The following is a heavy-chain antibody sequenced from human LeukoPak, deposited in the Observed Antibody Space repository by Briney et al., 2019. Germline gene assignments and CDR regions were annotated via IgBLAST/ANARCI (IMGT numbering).Heavy chain of an antibody. CDR3: ARGTSLDY. V-gene: IGHV3-7*01. CDR1: GFTLSTYW. J-gene: IGHJ4*02. CDR2: IKQDGSEK. Sequence: PGGSLRLSCAASGFTLSTYWMSWVRQAPGKGLEWVANIKQDGSEKYYVDSVKGRFAISRDNAKNSLYLQMNSLRAEDTAVYYCARGTSLDYWGQGTLVTVSS. D-gene: IGHD3/OR15-3a*01.